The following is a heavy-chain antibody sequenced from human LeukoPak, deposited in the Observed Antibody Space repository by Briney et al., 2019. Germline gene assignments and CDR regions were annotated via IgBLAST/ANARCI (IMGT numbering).Heavy chain of an antibody. V-gene: IGHV3-74*01. CDR2: ISGDARTI. CDR1: GFTVSSNY. CDR3: VRGQATAWGLDY. J-gene: IGHJ4*02. Sequence: PGGSLRLSCAASGFTVSSNYMSWVRQAPGKGLEWVSHISGDARTITYADFVKGRFTISRDNAKNTLYLEMNSLRAEDTALYYCVRGQATAWGLDYWGQGTLVTVSS. D-gene: IGHD6-13*01.